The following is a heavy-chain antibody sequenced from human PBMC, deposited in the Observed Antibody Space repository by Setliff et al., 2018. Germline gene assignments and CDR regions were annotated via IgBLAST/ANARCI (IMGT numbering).Heavy chain of an antibody. Sequence: PSETLSLTCTVSGYPISRGFYWGWIRQSPGKGLEWIGSVYHSGSSYQNPSLRSRIAVSVDTSKNQFSLRLNSVTAADTAVYFCARAAARAEYPDTSAYLPFDFWGLGTLVTVSS. D-gene: IGHD3-16*01. CDR2: VYHSGSS. J-gene: IGHJ4*02. CDR3: ARAAARAEYPDTSAYLPFDF. CDR1: GYPISRGFY. V-gene: IGHV4-38-2*02.